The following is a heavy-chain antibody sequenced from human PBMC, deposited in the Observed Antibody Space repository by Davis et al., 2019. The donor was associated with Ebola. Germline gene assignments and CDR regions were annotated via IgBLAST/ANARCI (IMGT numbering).Heavy chain of an antibody. CDR2: IIGGANSI. J-gene: IGHJ4*02. Sequence: GGSLRLSCVASGITFSNYDMSWVRQAPGKGLEWVSSIIGGANSIYYEDSVKGRFTISRDNTKNSLYLHLNNLRAEDTAVYYCARRLEAWDFWGQGTLVTVSS. CDR3: ARRLEAWDF. V-gene: IGHV3-11*01. CDR1: GITFSNYD. D-gene: IGHD1-1*01.